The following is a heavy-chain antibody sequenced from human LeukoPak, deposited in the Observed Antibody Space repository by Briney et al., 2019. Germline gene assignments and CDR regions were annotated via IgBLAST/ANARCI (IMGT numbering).Heavy chain of an antibody. CDR2: IYSAGTT. V-gene: IGHV3-53*01. J-gene: IGHJ4*02. Sequence: GGSLRLSCAASGFTIGGLAMTWVRQAPGKGLEWVSVIYSAGTTYYADSVKGRFTISRDNSKNTVYLQMNSLRAEDTAVYYCARGDDYGGAWYYFDCWGQGTLITVSS. CDR1: GFTIGGLA. D-gene: IGHD4-23*01. CDR3: ARGDDYGGAWYYFDC.